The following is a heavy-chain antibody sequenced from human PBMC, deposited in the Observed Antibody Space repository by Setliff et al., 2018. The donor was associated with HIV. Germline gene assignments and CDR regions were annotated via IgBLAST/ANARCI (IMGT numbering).Heavy chain of an antibody. D-gene: IGHD3-16*02. Sequence: PGGSLRLSCAVSGFTFSSYTMNWVRQAPGKGLEWVSCISSGGGFIYYADSVKGRFTISRDTAKNSVYLQMNSLRAEDTAMYYCARDSGPYYDYVWGTYRPEYFQHWGQGTLVTVSS. J-gene: IGHJ1*01. CDR1: GFTFSSYT. V-gene: IGHV3-21*01. CDR3: ARDSGPYYDYVWGTYRPEYFQH. CDR2: ISSGGGFI.